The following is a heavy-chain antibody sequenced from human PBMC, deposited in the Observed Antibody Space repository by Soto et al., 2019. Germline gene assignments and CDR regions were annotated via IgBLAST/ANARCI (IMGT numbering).Heavy chain of an antibody. D-gene: IGHD2-15*01. CDR3: ARDPQDASYGGNPYPYYYYGMDV. CDR1: GGTFSSYA. CDR2: IIPIFGTA. V-gene: IGHV1-69*13. Sequence: SVKVSCKASGGTFSSYAISWVRQAPGQGLEWMGGIIPIFGTANYAQKFQGRVTITADESTSTAYMELSSLRSEDTAVYYCARDPQDASYGGNPYPYYYYGMDVWGQGTAVTVSS. J-gene: IGHJ6*02.